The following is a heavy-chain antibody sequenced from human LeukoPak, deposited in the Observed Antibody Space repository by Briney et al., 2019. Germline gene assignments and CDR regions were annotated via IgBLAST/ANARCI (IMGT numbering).Heavy chain of an antibody. J-gene: IGHJ4*02. CDR2: LDDDGSVS. CDR3: GTVNDY. V-gene: IGHV3-74*01. CDR1: GFDISRFW. Sequence: PGGSLRLSCKASGFDISRFWMHWVRQSPGKGLVWVSGLDDDGSVSYYADFARGRFTVSQDTAGSKVYLQMNNLRVEDTGVYYCGTVNDYWGPGTLVTVPS.